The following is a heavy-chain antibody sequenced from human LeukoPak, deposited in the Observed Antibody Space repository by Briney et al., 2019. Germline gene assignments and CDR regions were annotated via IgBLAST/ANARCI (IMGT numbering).Heavy chain of an antibody. V-gene: IGHV1-18*01. CDR1: GYTFATYG. D-gene: IGHD2-15*01. CDR3: ARLYCSGANCYPIYGDPFDY. J-gene: IGHJ4*02. Sequence: ASVKVSCKASGYTFATYGISWFRQAPGQGLEWMGWISGYNGNTNHAQKFQGRVTMTTDTSTSTAYMELSSLRSDDTAVYYCARLYCSGANCYPIYGDPFDYWGQGTLVTVSS. CDR2: ISGYNGNT.